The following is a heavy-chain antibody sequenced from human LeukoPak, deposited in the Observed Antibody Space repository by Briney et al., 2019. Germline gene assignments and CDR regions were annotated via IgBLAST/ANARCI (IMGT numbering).Heavy chain of an antibody. V-gene: IGHV4-34*01. Sequence: SSETLSLTCAVYGGSFSGYYWSWIRQPPGKGLGWIGEINHSGSTNYNPSLKSRVTILVDTSKNQFSLKLSSVTAADTAVYYCARGTHIVVVVTEEVWFDPWGQGTLVTVSS. CDR2: INHSGST. CDR1: GGSFSGYY. CDR3: ARGTHIVVVVTEEVWFDP. D-gene: IGHD2-15*01. J-gene: IGHJ5*02.